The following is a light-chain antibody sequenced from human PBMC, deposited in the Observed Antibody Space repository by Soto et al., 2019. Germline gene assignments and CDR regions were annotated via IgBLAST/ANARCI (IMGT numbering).Light chain of an antibody. V-gene: IGKV2-30*01. CDR3: MQGRQWPYT. CDR2: KVS. Sequence: DIVMTQSPFSLPVTVGQPASISCMSSQSLLDSDGNTFLNWFQQRTGQSPRRIIHKVSDRESGVPERLSGSGSGNDFTMRISRVEAEDVGVYYCMQGRQWPYTFGQAPKVDIK. CDR1: QSLLDSDGNTF. J-gene: IGKJ2*01.